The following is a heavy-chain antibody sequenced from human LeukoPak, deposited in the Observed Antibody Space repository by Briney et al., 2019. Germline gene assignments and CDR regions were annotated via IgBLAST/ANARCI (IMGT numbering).Heavy chain of an antibody. CDR3: VRDWPGDSYGADP. Sequence: QPGGSLRLSCAASGFTFSDYWMNWVRQAPGMGLAWVANIRQDGSQKYYMDSVKGRFTISRDNAKNSLYLQMNSLRVEDTAVYYCVRDWPGDSYGADPWGQGTLVTVSS. CDR1: GFTFSDYW. D-gene: IGHD5-18*01. CDR2: IRQDGSQK. J-gene: IGHJ5*02. V-gene: IGHV3-7*01.